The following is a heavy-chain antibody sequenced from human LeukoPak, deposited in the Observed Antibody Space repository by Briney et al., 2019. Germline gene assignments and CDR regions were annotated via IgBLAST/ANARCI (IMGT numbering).Heavy chain of an antibody. Sequence: GSLRLSCAASGFTFSSYAMSWVRQAPGKGLEWVSGISGSSGSTYYADSVKGRFTISRDNSKNTLYLQMNSLRAEDTAVYFCAKHGYYYYYNMDVWGKGTTVTVSS. CDR1: GFTFSSYA. V-gene: IGHV3-23*01. CDR2: ISGSSGST. J-gene: IGHJ6*04. CDR3: AKHGYYYYYNMDV.